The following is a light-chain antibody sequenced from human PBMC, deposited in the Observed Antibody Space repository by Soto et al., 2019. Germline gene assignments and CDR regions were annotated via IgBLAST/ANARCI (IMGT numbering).Light chain of an antibody. CDR3: QQYSSSPTT. CDR1: QSVSSY. J-gene: IGKJ5*01. V-gene: IGKV3-20*01. CDR2: GAS. Sequence: EIVLTQSPATLSLSPGERATLSCRASQSVSSYLAWYQQKPGQAPRLLIYGASSRATGIPDRFSGSGSGTDFTLTISRLEPEDFAIYYCQQYSSSPTTFGQGTRLEIK.